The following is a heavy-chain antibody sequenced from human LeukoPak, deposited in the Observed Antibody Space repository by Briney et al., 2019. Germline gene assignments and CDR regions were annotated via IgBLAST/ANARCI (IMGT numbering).Heavy chain of an antibody. CDR3: ARGGAAAGTHYYYMDV. V-gene: IGHV4-59*12. CDR2: IYYSGST. J-gene: IGHJ6*03. D-gene: IGHD6-13*01. Sequence: KPSETLSLTCTVSGGSISSYYWSWIRQPPGKGLEWIGYIYYSGSTNYNPSLKSRVTISVDTSKNQFSLKLNSVTPEDTAVYYCARGGAAAGTHYYYMDVWGKGTTVTVSS. CDR1: GGSISSYY.